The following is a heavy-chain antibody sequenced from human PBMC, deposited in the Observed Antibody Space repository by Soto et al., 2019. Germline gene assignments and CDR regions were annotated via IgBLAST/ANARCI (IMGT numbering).Heavy chain of an antibody. CDR1: GGTFSSYA. V-gene: IGHV1-69*13. Sequence: SVKGSRKASGGTFSSYAIIWVRQAPGQGLEWMGGIIPIFGTANYAQKFQGRVTITADESTSTAYMELSSLRSEDTAVYYCARDGQNRRYFDLWGRGTLVTVSS. CDR3: ARDGQNRRYFDL. J-gene: IGHJ2*01. CDR2: IIPIFGTA.